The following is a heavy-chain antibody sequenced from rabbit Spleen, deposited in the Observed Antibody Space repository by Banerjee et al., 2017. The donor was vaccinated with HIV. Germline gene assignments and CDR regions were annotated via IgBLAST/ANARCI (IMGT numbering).Heavy chain of an antibody. CDR3: LRDTGSSFSSYGMDL. J-gene: IGHJ6*01. CDR2: IDTGSSGFT. V-gene: IGHV1S40*01. CDR1: GVSFSISSY. Sequence: QSLEESGGDLVKPGASLTLTCTASGVSFSISSYMCWVRQAPGKGLEWIACIDTGSSGFTYFASWAKGRFTISKTSSTTVTLQMTSLTAADTATYFCLRDTGSSFSSYGMDLWGPGTLVTVS. D-gene: IGHD8-1*01.